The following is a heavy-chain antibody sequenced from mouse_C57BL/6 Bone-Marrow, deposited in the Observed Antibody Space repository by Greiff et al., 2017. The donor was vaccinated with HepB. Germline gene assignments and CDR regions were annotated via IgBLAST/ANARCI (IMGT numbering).Heavy chain of an antibody. J-gene: IGHJ3*01. CDR2: TFPGSGST. CDR1: GYTFTDYY. CDR3: ARPYDYATWFAY. Sequence: VQVVESGPELVKPGASVKISCKASGYTFTDYYINWVKQRPGQGLEWIGWTFPGSGSTYYNEKFKGKATLTVDKSSSTAYMLLSSLTSEDSAVYFCARPYDYATWFAYWGQGTLVTVSA. V-gene: IGHV1-75*01. D-gene: IGHD2-4*01.